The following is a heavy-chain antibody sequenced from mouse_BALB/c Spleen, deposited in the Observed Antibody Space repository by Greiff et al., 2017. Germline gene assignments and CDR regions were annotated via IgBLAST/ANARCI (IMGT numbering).Heavy chain of an antibody. Sequence: LQESGAELVKPGASVKLSCKASGYTFTSYYMYWVKQRPGQGLEWIGEINPSNGGTNFNEKFKSKATLTVDKSSSTAYMQLSSLTSEDSAVYYCTTNYYAMDYWGQGTSVTVSS. CDR2: INPSNGGT. D-gene: IGHD4-1*01. V-gene: IGHV1S16*01. CDR3: TTNYYAMDY. J-gene: IGHJ4*01. CDR1: GYTFTSYY.